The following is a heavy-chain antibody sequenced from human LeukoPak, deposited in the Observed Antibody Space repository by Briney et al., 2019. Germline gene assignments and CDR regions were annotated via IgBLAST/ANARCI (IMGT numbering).Heavy chain of an antibody. Sequence: ASVKVSCKASGYTFTGYYLHWMLQAPGQGLEWMGRVNPNSGGTNYAQKFQGRVTMTRDTSISTAYMELSRLTSDDTAVYYCAREWVSPDYWGQGTLVTVSS. V-gene: IGHV1-2*06. CDR1: GYTFTGYY. CDR2: VNPNSGGT. J-gene: IGHJ4*02. D-gene: IGHD6-13*01. CDR3: AREWVSPDY.